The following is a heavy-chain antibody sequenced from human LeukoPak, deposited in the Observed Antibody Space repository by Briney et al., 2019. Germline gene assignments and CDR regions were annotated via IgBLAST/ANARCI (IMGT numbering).Heavy chain of an antibody. CDR2: IYYSGST. V-gene: IGHV4-39*01. CDR3: ARQITESPYYFDY. J-gene: IGHJ4*02. Sequence: SETLSLTCTVSGGSISSSSYYWGWIRQPPRKGLEWIGSIYYSGSTYYNPSLKSRVTISVDTSKNQFSLKLNSVTAADTAVYYCARQITESPYYFDYWGQGTLVTVSS. CDR1: GGSISSSSYY. D-gene: IGHD3-16*01.